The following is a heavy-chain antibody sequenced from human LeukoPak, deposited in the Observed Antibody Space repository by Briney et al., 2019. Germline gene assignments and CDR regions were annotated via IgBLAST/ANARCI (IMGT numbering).Heavy chain of an antibody. J-gene: IGHJ4*02. CDR2: IYNSGST. CDR1: GGSISSHY. D-gene: IGHD2-8*01. Sequence: SETLSLTCTVSGGSISSHYWTWIRQPPGKGLEWIGYIYNSGSTNYNPSLKSRVTISLDTSRNQFSLKLTSVTAADTALYYCASEYCTSSTCRFDSWGQGTLVTVSS. CDR3: ASEYCTSSTCRFDS. V-gene: IGHV4-59*11.